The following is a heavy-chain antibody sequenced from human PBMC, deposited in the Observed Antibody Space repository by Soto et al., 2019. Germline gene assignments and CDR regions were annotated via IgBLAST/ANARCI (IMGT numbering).Heavy chain of an antibody. CDR3: ARSEGGGRMVTSFDY. CDR1: GYTFTNYA. D-gene: IGHD5-18*01. J-gene: IGHJ4*02. V-gene: IGHV1-3*01. Sequence: GASVKVSCKSSGYTFTNYAMHWGRQAPGQRLEWMGWINPGNGNTKYSQKLQGRVTITRDTSASTAYMELSSLRSEDTAVYHCARSEGGGRMVTSFDYWGQGTLVTVSS. CDR2: INPGNGNT.